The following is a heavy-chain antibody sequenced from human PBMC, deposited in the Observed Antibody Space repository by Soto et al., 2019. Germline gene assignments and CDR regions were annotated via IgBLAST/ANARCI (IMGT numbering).Heavy chain of an antibody. V-gene: IGHV4-30-4*01. CDR1: GGSINSGDFY. Sequence: SETLSLTCTVSGGSINSGDFYWSWIRQPPGKGLEWIGYIYYTGSAYYNPSLKSRVSISIDTSKNQFSVNLTSVTAADTAVYYCARVDILTGFHYWGQGALVTVSS. CDR3: ARVDILTGFHY. D-gene: IGHD3-9*01. J-gene: IGHJ4*02. CDR2: IYYTGSA.